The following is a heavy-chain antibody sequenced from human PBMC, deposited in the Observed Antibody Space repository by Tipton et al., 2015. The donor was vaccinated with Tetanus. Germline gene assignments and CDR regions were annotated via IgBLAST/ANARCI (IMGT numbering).Heavy chain of an antibody. CDR3: AREVPAAGHFDS. J-gene: IGHJ4*02. CDR1: GGSFRSGDHY. CDR2: VYYNGNT. Sequence: LRLSCTVSGGSFRSGDHYWSWIRQPPGKGLEWIGYVYYNGNTHYNPALKSRVTISVDTSKNQFSLKLSSVTAADTAIYYCAREVPAAGHFDSWGQGTLVTVFS. D-gene: IGHD2-2*01. V-gene: IGHV4-61*08.